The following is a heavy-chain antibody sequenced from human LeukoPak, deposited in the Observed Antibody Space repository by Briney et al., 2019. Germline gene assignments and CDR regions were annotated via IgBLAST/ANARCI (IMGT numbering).Heavy chain of an antibody. Sequence: SETLSLTCTVSGGSISSSSYYWGWIRQPPGKGLGWIGSIYYSGSTYYNQSLKSRVTISVDTSKNQFSLKLSSVTAADTAVYYCASPLGYCTNGVCYVYWGQGTLVTVSS. CDR2: IYYSGST. D-gene: IGHD2-8*01. CDR3: ASPLGYCTNGVCYVY. J-gene: IGHJ4*02. V-gene: IGHV4-39*01. CDR1: GGSISSSSYY.